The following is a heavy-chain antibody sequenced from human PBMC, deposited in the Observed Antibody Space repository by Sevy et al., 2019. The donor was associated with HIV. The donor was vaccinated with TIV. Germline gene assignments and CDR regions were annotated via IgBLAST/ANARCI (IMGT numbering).Heavy chain of an antibody. CDR2: ISGSGGST. D-gene: IGHD6-6*01. V-gene: IGHV3-23*01. CDR3: AKAKSSSRDYYYYYGMDV. J-gene: IGHJ6*02. Sequence: GGSLRLSSAASGFTFSSYAMSWVRQAPGKGLEWVSAISGSGGSTYYADSVKGRFTISRDNSKNTLYLQMNSLRAEDTAVYYCAKAKSSSRDYYYYYGMDVWGQGTTVTVSS. CDR1: GFTFSSYA.